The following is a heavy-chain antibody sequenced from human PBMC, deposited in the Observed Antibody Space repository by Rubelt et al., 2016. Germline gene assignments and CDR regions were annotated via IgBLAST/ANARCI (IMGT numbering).Heavy chain of an antibody. CDR2: ISAYNGNT. CDR3: ARGAGGLGDFDY. D-gene: IGHD6-19*01. Sequence: QVQLVQSGAEVKKPGASVKVSCKASGYTFTSYGISWVRQAPGQGLEWMGWISAYNGNTNYARRVQGSVTGTPDTATSTAYMERRSLRADDTAVDYCARGAGGLGDFDYWGQGTLVTVSS. CDR1: GYTFTSYG. J-gene: IGHJ4*02. V-gene: IGHV1-18*01.